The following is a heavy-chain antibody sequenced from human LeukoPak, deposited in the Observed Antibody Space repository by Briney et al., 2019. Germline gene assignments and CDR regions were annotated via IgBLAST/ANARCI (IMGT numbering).Heavy chain of an antibody. V-gene: IGHV4-59*08. CDR1: GGSVSGYY. CDR2: IYYSGST. J-gene: IGHJ4*02. D-gene: IGHD6-13*01. CDR3: ARGGSSWYGQASIDY. Sequence: PSETLSLTCTVSGGSVSGYYWSWIRQPPGKGLEWIAYIYYSGSTSYNPSLKSRVTISVDTSKNQFSLKLSSVTAADTAVYYCARGGSSWYGQASIDYWGQGTLVTVSS.